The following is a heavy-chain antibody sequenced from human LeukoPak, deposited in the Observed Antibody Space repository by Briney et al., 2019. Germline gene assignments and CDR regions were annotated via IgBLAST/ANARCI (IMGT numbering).Heavy chain of an antibody. V-gene: IGHV3-23*01. J-gene: IGHJ4*02. Sequence: GGFLRLSCGGSGFTFRSSIMNWVRQAPKTGLQWVATISAGGTGTYYADSVGGRFTISRDNSKNTLYLQMNDLRAEDTAVYYCAIMFYYGSGSSFDYWGQGTLVTVSS. CDR3: AIMFYYGSGSSFDY. CDR2: ISAGGTGT. CDR1: GFTFRSSI. D-gene: IGHD3-10*01.